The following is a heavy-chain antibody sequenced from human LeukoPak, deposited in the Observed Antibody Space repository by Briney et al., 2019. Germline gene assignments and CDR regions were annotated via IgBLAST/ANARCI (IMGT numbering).Heavy chain of an antibody. Sequence: GVSLRLSCAASGFTVSSNYMSWVRQAPGKGLEWVSVIYSGGSTYYADSVKGRFTISRDNSKNTLYLQMNSLRAEDTAVYYCARARYNWNSVWFDPWGQGTLVTVSS. V-gene: IGHV3-53*01. CDR2: IYSGGST. J-gene: IGHJ5*02. D-gene: IGHD1-7*01. CDR3: ARARYNWNSVWFDP. CDR1: GFTVSSNY.